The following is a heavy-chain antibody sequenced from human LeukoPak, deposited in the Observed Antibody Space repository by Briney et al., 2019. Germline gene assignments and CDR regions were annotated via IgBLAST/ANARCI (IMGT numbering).Heavy chain of an antibody. D-gene: IGHD2-15*01. CDR2: IKSKTDGGTA. V-gene: IGHV3-15*01. Sequence: MPGGSLRLSCAASGFTFSHAWMTWVRQAPGKGLEWVGHIKSKTDGGTADYAAPVKGRFTISRDDSKTTLYLQMNSLKTEDTAVYYCSTDTQGAFDIWGQGTMVTVSS. CDR3: STDTQGAFDI. CDR1: GFTFSHAW. J-gene: IGHJ3*02.